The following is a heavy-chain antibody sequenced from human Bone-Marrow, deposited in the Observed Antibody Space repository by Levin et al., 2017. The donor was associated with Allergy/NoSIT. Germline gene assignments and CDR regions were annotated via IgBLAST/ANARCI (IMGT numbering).Heavy chain of an antibody. CDR3: AHTIGGSFPKLDNWCDP. D-gene: IGHD3-10*01. V-gene: IGHV2-5*02. CDR1: GFSLKTNGVG. Sequence: SGPTLVKPTQTLTLTCSFSGFSLKTNGVGVGWIRQPPGKALEWLALIYWDGDKRYSPSLKTRLTITKDTSENQVVLTLADTDPVDTATYFCAHTIGGSFPKLDNWCDPWGQGTLVTVSS. J-gene: IGHJ5*02. CDR2: IYWDGDK.